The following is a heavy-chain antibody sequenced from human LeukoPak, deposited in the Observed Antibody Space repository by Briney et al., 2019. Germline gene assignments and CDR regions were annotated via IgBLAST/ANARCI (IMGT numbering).Heavy chain of an antibody. D-gene: IGHD2-2*01. CDR1: GGSFSGYY. CDR3: ARVEGYCSSTSCLNWFDP. J-gene: IGHJ5*02. Sequence: PSETLSLTCAVYGGSFSGYYWSWIRQPPGKGLEWIGEINHSGSTNYNPSLKSRVTISVDTSKNQFSLKLSSVTAADTAVYYCARVEGYCSSTSCLNWFDPWGQGTLVTVSS. CDR2: INHSGST. V-gene: IGHV4-34*01.